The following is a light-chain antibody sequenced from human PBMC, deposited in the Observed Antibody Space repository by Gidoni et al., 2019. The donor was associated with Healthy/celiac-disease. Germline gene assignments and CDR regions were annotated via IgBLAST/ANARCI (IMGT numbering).Light chain of an antibody. CDR1: KLGDKY. V-gene: IGLV3-1*01. Sequence: SYELTPPPSVSVSPGQTASITCSGDKLGDKYACWYQQKPGQSPELVIYQDSKRPSGIPERFSGSNSGNTATLTISGTQAMDEADYYCQAWDSSTVVFGGGTKLTVL. CDR3: QAWDSSTVV. J-gene: IGLJ2*01. CDR2: QDS.